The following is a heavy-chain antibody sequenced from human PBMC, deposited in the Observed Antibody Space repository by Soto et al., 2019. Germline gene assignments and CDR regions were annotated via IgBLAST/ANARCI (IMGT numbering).Heavy chain of an antibody. D-gene: IGHD1-1*01. V-gene: IGHV1-69*02. CDR3: VRGWESTTQTWGFGDS. Sequence: QVQLVQSGAEVQKPGSSVKVSGKASGGTFSSYTITWVRQAPGQGLEWLGRIIHIFGVTNYAQIFQDRVTITADRPTTTDYMELSRLRSEDTAVYYFVRGWESTTQTWGFGDSWGQGTLVTVSS. CDR2: IIHIFGVT. CDR1: GGTFSSYT. J-gene: IGHJ4*02.